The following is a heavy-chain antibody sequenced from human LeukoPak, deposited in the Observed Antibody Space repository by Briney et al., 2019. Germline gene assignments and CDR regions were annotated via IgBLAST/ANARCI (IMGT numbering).Heavy chain of an antibody. D-gene: IGHD3-22*01. V-gene: IGHV4-59*01. CDR2: IYYSGST. J-gene: IGHJ4*02. CDR3: AAGSESYDSRGYSYYFDY. Sequence: SETLSLTCTVSGGSISSYYWSWIRQPPGKGLEWIGYIYYSGSTNYNPSLKSRVTISVDTSKNQFSLKLSSVTAADTAVYYCAAGSESYDSRGYSYYFDYWGQGTLVIVSS. CDR1: GGSISSYY.